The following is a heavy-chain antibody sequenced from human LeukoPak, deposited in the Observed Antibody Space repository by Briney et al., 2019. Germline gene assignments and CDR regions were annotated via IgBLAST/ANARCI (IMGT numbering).Heavy chain of an antibody. CDR2: IYTSGIT. CDR1: GASISTYY. V-gene: IGHV4-4*07. CDR3: ARDYTPGWGTYFDY. J-gene: IGHJ4*02. Sequence: SETLSLTCTVSGASISTYYWSWIRLPAGKGLEWIGRIYTSGITIYNPSLNSRVTISVDKSTNRFSLELSSVTAADTAVYYCARDYTPGWGTYFDYWGQGILVTVSS. D-gene: IGHD3-16*01.